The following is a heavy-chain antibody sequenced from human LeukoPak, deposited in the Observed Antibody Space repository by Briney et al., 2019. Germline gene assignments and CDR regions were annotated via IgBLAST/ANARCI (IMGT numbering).Heavy chain of an antibody. J-gene: IGHJ4*02. V-gene: IGHV1-69*04. D-gene: IGHD4-23*01. CDR2: IIPILGIA. Sequence: GSSVKVSCKASGGTLSSYAISWVRQAPGQGLEWMGRIIPILGIANYAQKFQGRVTITADQSTSTAYMELSSLRSEDTAVYYCARDDYGGDWGQATLVTVSS. CDR3: ARDDYGGD. CDR1: GGTLSSYA.